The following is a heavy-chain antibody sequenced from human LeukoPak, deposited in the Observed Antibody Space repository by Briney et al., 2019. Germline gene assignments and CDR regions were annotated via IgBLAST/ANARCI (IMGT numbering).Heavy chain of an antibody. D-gene: IGHD2-2*01. CDR2: IYYTGST. J-gene: IGHJ6*03. V-gene: IGHV4-39*07. CDR1: GGSISRSSYY. CDR3: ARGWVPSLSSYYMDV. Sequence: PSETLSLTCTVSGGSISRSSYYWGWIRQPPGKGLEWIGSIYYTGSTYYNPSLKSRVTISVDTSKTQFSLKLSSVTAADTAVYYCARGWVPSLSSYYMDVWGKGTTVTVSS.